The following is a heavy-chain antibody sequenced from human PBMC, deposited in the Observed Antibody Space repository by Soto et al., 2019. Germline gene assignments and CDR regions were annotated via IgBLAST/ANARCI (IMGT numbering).Heavy chain of an antibody. J-gene: IGHJ6*02. D-gene: IGHD5-18*01. CDR3: ARADTATLYYYYGMDV. Sequence: EVQLVESGGGLVQPGGSLRLSCAASGFTFSSHDMYWVRQVTGKGVEWVSGIDSAGDAKYPASVKGRFTISRENAKNTLYLQMNSLRAEDTAVYYCARADTATLYYYYGMDVWGQGTTVTVSS. CDR1: GFTFSSHD. V-gene: IGHV3-13*01. CDR2: IDSAGDA.